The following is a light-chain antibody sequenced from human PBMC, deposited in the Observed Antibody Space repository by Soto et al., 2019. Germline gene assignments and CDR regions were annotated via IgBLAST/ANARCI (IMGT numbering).Light chain of an antibody. CDR3: QQYNIYWT. Sequence: DIQMPQSPSTLSASVGDRITITCRASQSISPRLAWYQQKPGKAPKLLIYDASSLESGVPSRFSGSGSGTEFTLTISSLQPDDCATYYCQQYNIYWTFGQGTKVDI. CDR2: DAS. CDR1: QSISPR. V-gene: IGKV1-5*01. J-gene: IGKJ1*01.